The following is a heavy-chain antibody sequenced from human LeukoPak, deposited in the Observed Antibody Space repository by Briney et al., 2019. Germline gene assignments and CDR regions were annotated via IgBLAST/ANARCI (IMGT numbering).Heavy chain of an antibody. CDR2: IYSSGST. D-gene: IGHD5-18*01. Sequence: SETLSLTCTVSSGSITNYYWSWIRQPPGKGLEWIGYIYSSGSTNYNPSLKSRVTISVDTSKNQFSLKLSSVTAADTAVYYCATNRGYSYGHDYWGQGTLVTVSS. CDR1: SGSITNYY. V-gene: IGHV4-59*01. J-gene: IGHJ4*02. CDR3: ATNRGYSYGHDY.